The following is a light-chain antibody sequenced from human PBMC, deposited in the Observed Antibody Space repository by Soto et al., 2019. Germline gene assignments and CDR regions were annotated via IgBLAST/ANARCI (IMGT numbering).Light chain of an antibody. J-gene: IGKJ5*01. Sequence: PGEIATLSCTASPSVTNFLAWYQQKPGQAPRLLIYGAFNRATGIPARFSGSGSGTDFNLTISSLETEDSAVYYGQQRTVWPPVTFGQGTRLEIK. CDR2: GAF. V-gene: IGKV3-11*01. CDR3: QQRTVWPPVT. CDR1: PSVTNF.